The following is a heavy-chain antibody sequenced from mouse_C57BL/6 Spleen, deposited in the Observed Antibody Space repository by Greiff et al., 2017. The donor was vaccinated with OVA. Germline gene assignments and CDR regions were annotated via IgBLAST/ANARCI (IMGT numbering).Heavy chain of an antibody. D-gene: IGHD1-1*01. Sequence: VQLQQSGAELVKPGASVKLSCKASGYTFTEYTIHWVKQRSGQGLEWIGWFYPGSGRIKYNEKFKDKATLTADKSSSTVYMELSRLTSEDSAVYFCARHEVYYYGSSPLAMDYWGQGTSVTVSS. CDR2: FYPGSGRI. V-gene: IGHV1-62-2*01. CDR3: ARHEVYYYGSSPLAMDY. CDR1: GYTFTEYT. J-gene: IGHJ4*01.